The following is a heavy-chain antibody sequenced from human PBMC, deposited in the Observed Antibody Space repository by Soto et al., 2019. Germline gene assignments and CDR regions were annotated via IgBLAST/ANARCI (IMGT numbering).Heavy chain of an antibody. J-gene: IGHJ6*02. CDR2: IIPIFGTA. D-gene: IGHD4-17*01. CDR1: GGTFSSYA. V-gene: IGHV1-69*06. Sequence: SVKVSCKASGGTFSSYAISWVRQAPGQGLEWMGGIIPIFGTANYAQKFQGRVTITADKSTSTAYMELSSLRSEDTAVYYCARDVRVSSRRLQRLPGGMDVWGQGTTVTVS. CDR3: ARDVRVSSRRLQRLPGGMDV.